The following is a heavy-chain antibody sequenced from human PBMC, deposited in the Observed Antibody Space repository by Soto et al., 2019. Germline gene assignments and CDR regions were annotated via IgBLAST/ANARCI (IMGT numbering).Heavy chain of an antibody. J-gene: IGHJ6*02. Sequence: XGSLRLSFAASGFSFTDYYMNWIRQAPGKGLEWISYISGGGTYTNYADSVKGRFTISRDNAKNSLYLQMNSLRAEDTAVYYCARDLAVSLTKTKARNGMDVWGQGTTVTVSS. CDR1: GFSFTDYY. D-gene: IGHD2-8*01. CDR2: ISGGGTYT. CDR3: ARDLAVSLTKTKARNGMDV. V-gene: IGHV3-11*06.